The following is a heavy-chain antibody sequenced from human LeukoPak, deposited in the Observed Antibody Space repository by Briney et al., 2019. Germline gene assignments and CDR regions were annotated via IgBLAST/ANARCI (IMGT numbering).Heavy chain of an antibody. CDR1: GYTFTDYY. J-gene: IGHJ4*02. V-gene: IGHV1-2*02. CDR3: ARAPIVGAVRHFDY. Sequence: ASVKVSCKASGYTFTDYYMHWVRQAPGQGLEWMGWINPKSGGTIYAQKFQGRVTLTRDTSISTAYMELNSLNSDDTAVYYCARAPIVGAVRHFDYWGQGTLVTVSS. D-gene: IGHD1-26*01. CDR2: INPKSGGT.